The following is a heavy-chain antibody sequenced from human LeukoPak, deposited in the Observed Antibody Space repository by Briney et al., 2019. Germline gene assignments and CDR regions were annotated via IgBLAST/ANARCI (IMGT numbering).Heavy chain of an antibody. CDR1: GFTFSSYS. CDR2: ISSSSSTI. Sequence: GGSLRLSCAASGFTFSSYSMNWVRQAPGKGLEWVSYISSSSSTIYYADSVKGRFTISRDSAKNSLYLQMNSLRAEDTAVYYCARALEDYYYYYMDVWGKGTTVTVSS. CDR3: ARALEDYYYYYMDV. D-gene: IGHD5-24*01. V-gene: IGHV3-48*01. J-gene: IGHJ6*03.